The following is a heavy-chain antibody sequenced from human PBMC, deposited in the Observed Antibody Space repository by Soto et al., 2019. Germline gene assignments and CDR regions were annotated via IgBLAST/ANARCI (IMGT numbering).Heavy chain of an antibody. CDR2: IKSKADGETT. Sequence: EVQLVESGGGLMKPGGSLRLSCAASGFTFSNAWMNWVRQAPGKGLEWVGRIKSKADGETTDYAAPVKGRFSISRDDSDSSLYLEMIRMRSEDTAVYYCTTLPRFDLSGYHYPTRDYWGHGTLVTVSS. D-gene: IGHD3-22*01. CDR1: GFTFSNAW. V-gene: IGHV3-15*07. CDR3: TTLPRFDLSGYHYPTRDY. J-gene: IGHJ4*01.